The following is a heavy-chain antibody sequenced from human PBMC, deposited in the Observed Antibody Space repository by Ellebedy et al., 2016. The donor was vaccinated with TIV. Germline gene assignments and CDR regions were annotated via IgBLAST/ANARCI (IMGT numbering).Heavy chain of an antibody. CDR3: ARTGIDN. V-gene: IGHV3-33*08. CDR1: GFTFGSYG. D-gene: IGHD6-13*01. Sequence: GGSLRLSCAASGFTFGSYGMHWVRQAPGKGLEWVTGLWFDNRYYADSVKGRFTISRDNSKNTLYLQLNSLRAEDTAVYYCARTGIDNWGQGTLVTVSS. J-gene: IGHJ4*02. CDR2: LWFDNR.